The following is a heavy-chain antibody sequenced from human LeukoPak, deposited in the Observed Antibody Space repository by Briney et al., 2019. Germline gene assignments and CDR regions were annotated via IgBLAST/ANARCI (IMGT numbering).Heavy chain of an antibody. CDR1: GGTFSSYA. CDR2: IIPIFGTA. Sequence: GASVKVSCKASGGTFSSYAISWVRLAPGQGLEWMGGIIPIFGTANYAQKFQGRVTITADESTSTAYMELSSLRSEDTAVYYCARDEGVQLWLGYFDLWGRGTLVTVSS. V-gene: IGHV1-69*13. D-gene: IGHD5-18*01. J-gene: IGHJ2*01. CDR3: ARDEGVQLWLGYFDL.